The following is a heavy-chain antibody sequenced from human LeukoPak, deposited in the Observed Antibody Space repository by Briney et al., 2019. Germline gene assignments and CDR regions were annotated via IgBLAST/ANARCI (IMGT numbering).Heavy chain of an antibody. J-gene: IGHJ4*02. CDR1: GGSFSGYY. CDR3: ARASLVAATPDY. CDR2: INHSGST. D-gene: IGHD2-15*01. Sequence: PSETLSLTCAGYGGSFSGYYWSWIRQPPGKGLEWIGEINHSGSTNYNPSLKSRVTISVDTSKNQFSLKLSSVTAADTAVYYCARASLVAATPDYWGQGTLVTVSS. V-gene: IGHV4-34*01.